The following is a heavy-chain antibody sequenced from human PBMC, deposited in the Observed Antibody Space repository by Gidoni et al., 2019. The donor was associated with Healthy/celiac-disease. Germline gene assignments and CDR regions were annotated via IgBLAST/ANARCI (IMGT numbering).Heavy chain of an antibody. CDR2: IRSHNGNT. Sequence: QVQLVQSGAEVKKPGASVKVSCRASAYTFPSYGISWVRQAPGQGLEWMGWIRSHNGNTNYAQNLQDRVTMTIDTSTSTAYMELTSLISDDTAVYYCAMTSGSWYFDFWGRGTLVTVSS. CDR1: AYTFPSYG. J-gene: IGHJ2*01. CDR3: AMTSGSWYFDF. D-gene: IGHD1-26*01. V-gene: IGHV1-18*01.